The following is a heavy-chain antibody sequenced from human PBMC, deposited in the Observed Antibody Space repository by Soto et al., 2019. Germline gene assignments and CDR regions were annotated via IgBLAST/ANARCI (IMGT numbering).Heavy chain of an antibody. CDR3: ETKMDESPDGRDFYDY. D-gene: IGHD2-2*03. J-gene: IGHJ4*02. Sequence: GGALRLSCAASGFTFSSYAMHWVRQAPGKGLEWVAVISYDGSNKYYADSVKGRFTISRDNSRNPLYLQMNTLRVDDTAVYYCETKMDESPDGRDFYDYWGQGTLVTVSS. V-gene: IGHV3-30-3*01. CDR2: ISYDGSNK. CDR1: GFTFSSYA.